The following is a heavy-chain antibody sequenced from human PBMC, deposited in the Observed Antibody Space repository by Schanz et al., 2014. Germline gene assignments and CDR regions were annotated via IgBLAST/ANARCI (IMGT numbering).Heavy chain of an antibody. CDR1: GFTVSSDH. CDR3: AKARRKSNCSGGRCFHYSYYGMDV. CDR2: ISASGGST. D-gene: IGHD2-15*01. Sequence: EVQLVESGGGLVKPGGSLGLSCVVSGFTVSSDHMSWVRQAPGKGLEWVSTISASGGSTYYADSVKGRFTISRDNSKNILYLQMNSLRAEDTAVYYCAKARRKSNCSGGRCFHYSYYGMDVWGQGTTVTVSS. J-gene: IGHJ6*02. V-gene: IGHV3-23*04.